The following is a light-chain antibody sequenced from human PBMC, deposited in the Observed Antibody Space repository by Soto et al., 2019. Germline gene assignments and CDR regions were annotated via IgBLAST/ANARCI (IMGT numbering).Light chain of an antibody. V-gene: IGKV3-20*01. CDR1: QSVSNSY. Sequence: EIVMTQSPCTLSVSPGERATLSCRASQSVSNSYLAWYQQKPGQAPRLLIYGASSRATGIPDRFSGSGSGTDFTLTISRLEPEDFAVYYCQQYGSSPRTFGQGTKVDIK. CDR2: GAS. J-gene: IGKJ1*01. CDR3: QQYGSSPRT.